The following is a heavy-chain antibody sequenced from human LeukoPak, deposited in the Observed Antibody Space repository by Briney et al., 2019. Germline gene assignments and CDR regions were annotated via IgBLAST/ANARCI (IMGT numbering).Heavy chain of an antibody. J-gene: IGHJ6*03. CDR3: ARDDSWSSSDYYYMDV. CDR1: GGTFSSYA. CDR2: IIPIFGTA. Sequence: ASVKVFCKASGGTFSSYAISWVRQAPGQGLEWMGGIIPIFGTANYAQKFQGRVTITTDESTSTAYMELSSLRSEDTAVYNCARDDSWSSSDYYYMDVWSKGTTVTVSS. V-gene: IGHV1-69*05. D-gene: IGHD6-6*01.